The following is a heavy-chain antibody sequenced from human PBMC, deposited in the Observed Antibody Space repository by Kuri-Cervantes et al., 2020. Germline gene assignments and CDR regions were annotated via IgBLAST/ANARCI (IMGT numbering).Heavy chain of an antibody. J-gene: IGHJ4*02. CDR3: ARDLYGDYPWWGVKNY. V-gene: IGHV3-9*01. CDR2: IRWNSGNI. D-gene: IGHD4-17*01. Sequence: GGSLRLSCAASGFTFDDYAMHWVRQAPGKDLEWVSGIRWNSGNIGYADSVEGRFTISRGNSKNTLYLQMNSLRAEDTAVYYCARDLYGDYPWWGVKNYWGQGTLVTVSS. CDR1: GFTFDDYA.